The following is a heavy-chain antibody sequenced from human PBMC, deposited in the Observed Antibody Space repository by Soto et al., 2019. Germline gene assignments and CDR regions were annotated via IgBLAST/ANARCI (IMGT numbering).Heavy chain of an antibody. J-gene: IGHJ4*02. CDR2: ISAVNGNT. V-gene: IGHV1-18*01. D-gene: IGHD3-10*01. CDR3: ASGGSMVRGVITLAY. Sequence: QVALVQSGAEVKKPGASVKVSCKASGYAFINYGFASVRQAPGQGLEWMGWISAVNGNTNSAQNLQGRFTMAVDATTSTAYMELRSLTSDDTAVYYCASGGSMVRGVITLAYWGQGALVTVSS. CDR1: GYAFINYG.